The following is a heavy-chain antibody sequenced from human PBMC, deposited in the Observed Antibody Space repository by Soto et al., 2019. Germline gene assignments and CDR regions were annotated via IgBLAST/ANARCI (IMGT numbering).Heavy chain of an antibody. CDR1: GFTFSTYG. V-gene: IGHV3-30*18. J-gene: IGHJ4*01. Sequence: VGSLRLSCVASGFTFSTYGIHWVRQAPGKGLEWVGVISSDGETKYYADSVKGRFTISRDNSKNTMYLQMASLRPEDTAVYYCAKEVEVAGDLDYWGHGTLVTVS. CDR2: ISSDGETK. D-gene: IGHD6-19*01. CDR3: AKEVEVAGDLDY.